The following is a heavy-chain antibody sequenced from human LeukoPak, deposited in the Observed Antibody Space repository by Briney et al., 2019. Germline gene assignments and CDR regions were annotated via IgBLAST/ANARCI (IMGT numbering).Heavy chain of an antibody. CDR3: AREDFTDPSNYYYYYMDV. V-gene: IGHV3-20*04. D-gene: IGHD2-2*01. CDR2: INWNGGST. J-gene: IGHJ6*03. CDR1: GFTFDDYG. Sequence: GGSLRLSCAASGFTFDDYGMSWVRQAPGKGLEWVSGINWNGGSTGYADSVKGRFTISRDNAKNSLYLQMNSLGAEDTALYYCAREDFTDPSNYYYYYMDVWGKGTTVTVSS.